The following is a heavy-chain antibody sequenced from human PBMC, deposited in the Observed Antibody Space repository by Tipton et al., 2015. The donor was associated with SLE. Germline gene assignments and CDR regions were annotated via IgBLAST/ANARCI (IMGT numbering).Heavy chain of an antibody. J-gene: IGHJ2*01. CDR2: ISGSGGST. Sequence: SLRLSCAASGFTFSSYAMSWVRQAPGKGLEWVSAISGSGGSTYYAGSVKGRFTISRDNSKNTLYLQMGSLRAEDMAVYYCASLDYGDYEYFDLWGRGTLVTVSS. CDR3: ASLDYGDYEYFDL. D-gene: IGHD4-17*01. V-gene: IGHV3-23*01. CDR1: GFTFSSYA.